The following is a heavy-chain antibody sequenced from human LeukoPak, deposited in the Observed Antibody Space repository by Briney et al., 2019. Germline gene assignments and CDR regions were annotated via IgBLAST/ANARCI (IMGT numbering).Heavy chain of an antibody. J-gene: IGHJ4*02. CDR1: GYTFTSYG. Sequence: ASVKVSCKASGYTFTSYGISWVRQSPGQGLEWMGWISAYNGNTNYAQKLQGRVTMTTDTSTSTAYMELRSLRSDDTAVYYCARASGGSGSYVRDYWGQGTLVTVSS. D-gene: IGHD3-10*01. CDR3: ARASGGSGSYVRDY. V-gene: IGHV1-18*01. CDR2: ISAYNGNT.